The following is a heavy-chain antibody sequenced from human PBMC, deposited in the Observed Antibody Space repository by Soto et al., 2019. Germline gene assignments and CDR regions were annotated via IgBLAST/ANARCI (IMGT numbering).Heavy chain of an antibody. CDR1: GFTFSSYG. D-gene: IGHD1-26*01. J-gene: IGHJ4*02. Sequence: AGGSLRLSCAASGFTFSSYGMHWVRQAPGKGLEWVAVISYDGSNKYYADSVKGRFTISRDNSKNTLYLQMNSLRAEDTAVYYCAKLPSEIVGAGGYYFDCWGQGTLVTVSS. CDR2: ISYDGSNK. V-gene: IGHV3-30*18. CDR3: AKLPSEIVGAGGYYFDC.